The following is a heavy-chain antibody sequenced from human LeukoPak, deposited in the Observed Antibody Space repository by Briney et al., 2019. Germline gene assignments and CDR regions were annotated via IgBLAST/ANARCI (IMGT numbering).Heavy chain of an antibody. CDR1: GFIFSSYW. Sequence: PGGSLRLSCAASGFIFSSYWMHWVRQAPGKGLVWVSRINTDGSSTNYADSVKGRFTISRDNAKNTLYLQMNSLRAEDTAVYYCARSLARFGELLPPAFWGQGTLVTVSS. D-gene: IGHD3-10*01. J-gene: IGHJ4*02. CDR3: ARSLARFGELLPPAF. CDR2: INTDGSST. V-gene: IGHV3-74*01.